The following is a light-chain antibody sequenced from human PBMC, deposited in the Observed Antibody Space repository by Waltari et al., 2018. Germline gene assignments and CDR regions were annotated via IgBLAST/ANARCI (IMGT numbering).Light chain of an antibody. Sequence: DIVMTQSPDSLAVSLGERVPINCKSSQSVLYSSNNKNYLAWYQQKPGQPPKLLIYWASTRESGVPDRFSGSGSGTDFTLTISSLQAEDVAVYYCQQYYSTRGFTFGPGTKVDIK. J-gene: IGKJ3*01. CDR3: QQYYSTRGFT. CDR2: WAS. CDR1: QSVLYSSNNKNY. V-gene: IGKV4-1*01.